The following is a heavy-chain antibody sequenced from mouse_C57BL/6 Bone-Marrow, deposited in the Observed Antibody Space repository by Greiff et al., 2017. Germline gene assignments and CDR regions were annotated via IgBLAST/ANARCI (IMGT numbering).Heavy chain of an antibody. J-gene: IGHJ1*03. CDR2: IYPGNGST. D-gene: IGHD4-1*01. CDR3: ARPYFRNCWYCDV. Sequence: VKLQQPGAELVKPGASVQMSCKASGYTFTSYWITWVKQRPGQGLEWIGDIYPGNGSTNYNEKFKSKATLTVDTSSSTAYMQLSILTDKDAAVFYCARPYFRNCWYCDVWGTGTTVTVSS. CDR1: GYTFTSYW. V-gene: IGHV1-55*01.